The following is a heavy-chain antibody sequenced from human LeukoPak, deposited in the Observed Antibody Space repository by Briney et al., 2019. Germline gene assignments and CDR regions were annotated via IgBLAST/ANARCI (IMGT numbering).Heavy chain of an antibody. D-gene: IGHD3-22*01. Sequence: TSTETLSLTCIVSGGSISSYYWSWIRQPPGKGLEWIGYIYYTGSTNYNLSLKSRVTISLDTSNNQFSLRLSVVTAADTAVYYCAKYDYDWFLDYWGQGTLVTVSS. CDR3: AKYDYDWFLDY. CDR1: GGSISSYY. V-gene: IGHV4-59*01. J-gene: IGHJ4*02. CDR2: IYYTGST.